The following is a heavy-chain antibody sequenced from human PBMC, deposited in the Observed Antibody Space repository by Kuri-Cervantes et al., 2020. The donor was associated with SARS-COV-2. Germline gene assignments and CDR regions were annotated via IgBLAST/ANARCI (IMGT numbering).Heavy chain of an antibody. CDR3: ARIVATIPPTPKYYFDY. CDR2: ISSSSSTI. V-gene: IGHV3-48*02. Sequence: GESLKISCAASGFTFSSYSMNWVRQAPGKGLEWVSYISSSSSTIYYADSVKGRFTISRDNAKNSLYLQMNSLRDEDTAVYYCARIVATIPPTPKYYFDYWGQGTLVTVSS. D-gene: IGHD5-24*01. J-gene: IGHJ4*02. CDR1: GFTFSSYS.